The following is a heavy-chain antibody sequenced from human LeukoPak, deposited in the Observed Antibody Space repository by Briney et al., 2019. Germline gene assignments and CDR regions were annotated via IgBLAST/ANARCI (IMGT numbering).Heavy chain of an antibody. CDR3: AKRALDDYGDHYFDY. V-gene: IGHV3-30*02. CDR1: GFTFSNYG. CDR2: IRSDGGNK. J-gene: IGHJ4*02. Sequence: GGSLRLSCAASGFTFSNYGMHWVRQAPGKGLEWVAFIRSDGGNKYYTDSVKGRLTIPRDNSKKTLYLQMNSLRAEDTAVYYCAKRALDDYGDHYFDYWGQGTLVIVSS. D-gene: IGHD4-17*01.